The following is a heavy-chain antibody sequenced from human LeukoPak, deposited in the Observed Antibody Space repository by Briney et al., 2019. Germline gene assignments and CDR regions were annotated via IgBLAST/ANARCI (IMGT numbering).Heavy chain of an antibody. CDR2: IYSGGST. J-gene: IGHJ4*02. V-gene: IGHV3-53*01. CDR3: ARGNPYSGGDY. CDR1: GFTVSSNY. D-gene: IGHD5-12*01. Sequence: AGSLRLSCAASGFTVSSNYMSWVRQAPGKGLEWVSVIYSGGSTYYADSVKGRFTISRDNSKNTLYLQMNSLRAEDTAVYYCARGNPYSGGDYWGQGTLVTVSS.